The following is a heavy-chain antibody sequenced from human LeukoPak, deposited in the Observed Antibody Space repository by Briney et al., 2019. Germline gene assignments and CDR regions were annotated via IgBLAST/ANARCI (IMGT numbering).Heavy chain of an antibody. D-gene: IGHD4-11*01. V-gene: IGHV1-69*04. Sequence: SVKVSCKASGGTFSSYAISWVRQAPGQGLEWMGRIIPILGIANYAQKFQGRVTITADKSTSTAYMELSSLRSEDTAVYYCARDRLPATVTPFFDYWGQGTLATVSS. J-gene: IGHJ4*02. CDR3: ARDRLPATVTPFFDY. CDR2: IIPILGIA. CDR1: GGTFSSYA.